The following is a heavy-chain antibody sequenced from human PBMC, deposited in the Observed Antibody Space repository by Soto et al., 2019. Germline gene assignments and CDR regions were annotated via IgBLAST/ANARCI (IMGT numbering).Heavy chain of an antibody. CDR1: GGPFSGYA. CDR2: IIPVFNTA. Sequence: VLLMQSGAEVKKPGSSVTVSCKASGGPFSGYAVSWVRQSLGCGLEWMGGIIPVFNTASYARNFQDRVTITAEESTSTAYMELSGLRSDDTAVHYCVRATHIYSYDPSGYYYCDEWGHGTQVNVSS. J-gene: IGHJ4*01. CDR3: VRATHIYSYDPSGYYYCDE. D-gene: IGHD3-22*01. V-gene: IGHV1-69*01.